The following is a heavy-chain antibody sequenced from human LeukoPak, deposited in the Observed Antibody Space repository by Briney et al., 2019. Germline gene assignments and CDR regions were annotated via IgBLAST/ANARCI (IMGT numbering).Heavy chain of an antibody. CDR2: INPSGGST. CDR3: ARGLRIAARPLLDY. D-gene: IGHD6-6*01. V-gene: IGHV1-46*01. J-gene: IGHJ4*02. CDR1: GYTFTSYY. Sequence: ASVKVSCKASGYTFTSYYMHWVRQAPGQGLEWMGIINPSGGSTSYAQKFQGRVTMTRDTSISTAYMELSRLRSDDTAVYYCARGLRIAARPLLDYWGQGTLVTVSS.